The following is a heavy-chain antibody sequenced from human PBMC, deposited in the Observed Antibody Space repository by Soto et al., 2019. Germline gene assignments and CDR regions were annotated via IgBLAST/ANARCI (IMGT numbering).Heavy chain of an antibody. CDR3: ARGGGYSGYDWMGYFDY. D-gene: IGHD5-12*01. J-gene: IGHJ4*02. V-gene: IGHV4-59*01. CDR1: GGSISSYD. CDR2: IYYSGST. Sequence: PSETLALTCTVSGGSISSYDWSWIRQPPGKGLEWIGYIYYSGSTNYNPSLKSRVTISVDTSKNQFSLKLSSVTAADTAVYYCARGGGYSGYDWMGYFDYWGQGTLVTAPQ.